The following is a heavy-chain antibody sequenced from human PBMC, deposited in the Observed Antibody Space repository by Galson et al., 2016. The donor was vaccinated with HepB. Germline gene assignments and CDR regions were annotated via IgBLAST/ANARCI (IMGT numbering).Heavy chain of an antibody. CDR2: MNPNSGNT. D-gene: IGHD6-19*01. V-gene: IGHV1-8*01. Sequence: SVKVSCKASGYTFTSYDINWVRQATGQGLEWTGWMNPNSGNTGYAQKFQGRVTMTRNTSISTAYMELSSLRSEDTAVYYCARISGYSSGWYHYFGYWGQGTLVTVSS. J-gene: IGHJ4*02. CDR1: GYTFTSYD. CDR3: ARISGYSSGWYHYFGY.